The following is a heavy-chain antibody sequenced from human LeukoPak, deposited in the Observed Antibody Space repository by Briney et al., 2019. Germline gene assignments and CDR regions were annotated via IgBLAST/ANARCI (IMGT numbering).Heavy chain of an antibody. CDR2: INPRDGGT. J-gene: IGHJ4*02. CDR1: GDTFSAYY. D-gene: IGHD3-22*01. CDR3: ARVDSSGHYWGDY. Sequence: ASVKVSCKAYGDTFSAYYIHWVRQAPGQGLEWMGIINPRDGGTSYAQKFKGRVTLTRDTSTNTVSLDLSSLRSEDTAVYYCARVDSSGHYWGDYWGQGTLVTVSS. V-gene: IGHV1-46*01.